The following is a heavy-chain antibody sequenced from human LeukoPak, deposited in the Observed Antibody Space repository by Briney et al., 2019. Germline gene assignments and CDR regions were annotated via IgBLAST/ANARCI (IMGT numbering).Heavy chain of an antibody. D-gene: IGHD3-22*01. CDR2: FSAYNGNT. CDR1: GYTFTSYG. CDR3: ARDGHPTPRYYYDSSGYYYFDY. J-gene: IGHJ4*02. Sequence: GASVKVSCKASGYTFTSYGISWVRQAPGQGLEWMGWFSAYNGNTNYAQKLQGRVTMTTDTSTSTAYMELRSLRSDDTAVYYCARDGHPTPRYYYDSSGYYYFDYWGQGTLVTVSS. V-gene: IGHV1-18*01.